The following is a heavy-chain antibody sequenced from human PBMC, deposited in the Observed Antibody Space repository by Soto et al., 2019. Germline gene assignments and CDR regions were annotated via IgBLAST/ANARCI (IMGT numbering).Heavy chain of an antibody. CDR3: SRGDATKIVVTTYYGMDV. V-gene: IGHV1-69*12. CDR1: GGTLRNYG. D-gene: IGHD4-17*01. CDR2: IIPVFGTA. Sequence: QVQLVQSGAEVKKPGSSVRVSCKASGGTLRNYGISWVRQAPGQGLEWMGGIIPVFGTANYAQKFQGRVTMXAYXSTSTVYMDVTSLRSEDTAVYYCSRGDATKIVVTTYYGMDVWGQGTTVTVSS. J-gene: IGHJ6*02.